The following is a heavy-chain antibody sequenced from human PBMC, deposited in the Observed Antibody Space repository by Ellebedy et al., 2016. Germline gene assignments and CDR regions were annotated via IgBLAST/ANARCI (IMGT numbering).Heavy chain of an antibody. CDR1: GDSVSSADSY. Sequence: SETLSLTCTVSGDSVSSADSYWCWIRPLPGKGLEWVGYTSYSGSAYYNPSLGSRAIISVDTSKNQFSLKVKSVTAADTAVYYCAREPLEFDGSETFYLDHWGQGTLVTVPS. CDR3: AREPLEFDGSETFYLDH. V-gene: IGHV4-31*03. CDR2: TSYSGSA. J-gene: IGHJ4*02. D-gene: IGHD5-24*01.